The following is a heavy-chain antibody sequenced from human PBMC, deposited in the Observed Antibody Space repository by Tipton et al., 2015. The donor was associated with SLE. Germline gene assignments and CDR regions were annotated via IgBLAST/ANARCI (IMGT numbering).Heavy chain of an antibody. CDR2: INHSGST. CDR1: GGSFSGYY. CDR3: ARDDY. J-gene: IGHJ4*02. V-gene: IGHV4-34*01. Sequence: TLSLTCAVYGGSFSGYYWSWIRQPPGKGLEWIGEINHSGSTNYNPSLKSRVTISVDTSKNQFSLKLSSVTATDTAVYYCARDDYWGQGTLVTVSS.